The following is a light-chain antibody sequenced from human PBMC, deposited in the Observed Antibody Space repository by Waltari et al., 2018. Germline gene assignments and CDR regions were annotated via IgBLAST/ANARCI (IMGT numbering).Light chain of an antibody. J-gene: IGKJ4*01. CDR2: GAS. V-gene: IGKV3-15*01. CDR3: QQYYVWPPIT. Sequence: VLLTQSPASLSVSPGDTVILSCRASQSVRTNLVGYQQKAGQAPRTPIYGASTRASGVPSRFSGSGSETDFTLLISSLQSADAAVYFCQQYYVWPPITFGGGTKLEI. CDR1: QSVRTN.